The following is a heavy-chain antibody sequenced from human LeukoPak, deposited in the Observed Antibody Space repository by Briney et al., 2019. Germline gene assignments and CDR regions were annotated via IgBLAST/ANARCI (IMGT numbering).Heavy chain of an antibody. J-gene: IGHJ4*02. Sequence: GASVKVSCKASGYTFTDYYMHWVRQAPGQGLEWMGGIIPIFGTANYAQKFQGRVTITADESTSTAYMELSSLRSEDTAVYYCASWDTAMLHFDYWGQGTLVTVSS. V-gene: IGHV1-69*13. CDR1: GYTFTDYY. D-gene: IGHD5-18*01. CDR3: ASWDTAMLHFDY. CDR2: IIPIFGTA.